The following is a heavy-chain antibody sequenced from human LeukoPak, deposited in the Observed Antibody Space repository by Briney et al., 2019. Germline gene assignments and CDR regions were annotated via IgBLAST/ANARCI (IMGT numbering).Heavy chain of an antibody. D-gene: IGHD2-21*02. Sequence: TGGSLRLSCAASGFTFSSYSMNWVRQAPGKGLEWVSYISSSSSTIYYADSVKGRFTISRDNAKNSLYLQMNSLRAEDTAVYYCARDEYCGGDCYLSADAFDIWGQGTMVTVSS. J-gene: IGHJ3*02. V-gene: IGHV3-48*04. CDR2: ISSSSSTI. CDR3: ARDEYCGGDCYLSADAFDI. CDR1: GFTFSSYS.